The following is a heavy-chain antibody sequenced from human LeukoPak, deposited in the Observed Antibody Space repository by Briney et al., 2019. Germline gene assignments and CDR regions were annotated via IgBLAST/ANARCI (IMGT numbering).Heavy chain of an antibody. CDR1: GFTFSSYT. CDR2: ITGGSGNM. CDR3: ARGSGYTSGWYWDY. D-gene: IGHD6-19*01. J-gene: IGHJ4*02. V-gene: IGHV3-21*01. Sequence: GGSLRLSCAASGFTFSSYTMNWVRQAPGKRLEWVSSITGGSGNMYYADSVEGRFTISRDNAKNSLYLQMNSLRAEDTAVYYCARGSGYTSGWYWDYWGQGTLVTVSS.